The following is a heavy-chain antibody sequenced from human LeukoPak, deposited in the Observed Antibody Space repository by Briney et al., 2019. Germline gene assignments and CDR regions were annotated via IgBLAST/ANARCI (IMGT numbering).Heavy chain of an antibody. D-gene: IGHD6-13*01. CDR2: FDPEDGET. J-gene: IGHJ3*02. CDR3: ATQDGDRYSSNSRRAFDI. CDR1: GYTLTELS. Sequence: ASVKVSCKVSGYTLTELSMHWVRQAPGKGLEWMGGFDPEDGETIYAQKFQGRVTMTEDTSTDTAYMELSSLRSEDTVVYYCATQDGDRYSSNSRRAFDIWGQGTMVTVSS. V-gene: IGHV1-24*01.